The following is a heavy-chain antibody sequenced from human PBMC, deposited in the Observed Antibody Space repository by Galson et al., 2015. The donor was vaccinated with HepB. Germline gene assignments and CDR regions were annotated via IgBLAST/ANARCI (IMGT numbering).Heavy chain of an antibody. CDR2: INTDGTNI. CDR1: GFTFSNSW. CDR3: TFLLKS. J-gene: IGHJ4*02. Sequence: LRLSCAASGFTFSNSWMHWVRQAPGKGLVWVSRINTDGTNINYADSVKGRFTISRDNAKSTLYLQMNSLRGEDTAIYYCTFLLKSWGQGTLVTVSS. D-gene: IGHD3-3*01. V-gene: IGHV3-74*01.